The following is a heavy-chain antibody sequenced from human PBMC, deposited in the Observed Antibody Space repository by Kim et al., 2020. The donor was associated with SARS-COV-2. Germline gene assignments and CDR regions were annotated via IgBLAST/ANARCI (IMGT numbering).Heavy chain of an antibody. D-gene: IGHD6-19*01. J-gene: IGHJ4*02. CDR3: AKDRGSSVAGTGDY. CDR1: GFTFSSYG. V-gene: IGHV3-30*18. Sequence: GGSLRLSCAASGFTFSSYGMHWVRQAPGKGLEWVAVISYDGSNKYYADSVKGRFTISRDNSKNTLYLQMNSLRAEDTAVYYCAKDRGSSVAGTGDYWGQG. CDR2: ISYDGSNK.